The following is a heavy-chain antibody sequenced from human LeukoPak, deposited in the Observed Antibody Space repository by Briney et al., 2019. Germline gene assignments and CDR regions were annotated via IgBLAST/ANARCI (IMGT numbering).Heavy chain of an antibody. Sequence: ASVKVSCKASGGTFSSYTISWVRQVPGQGLEWMGGIIPIFGAANYAQKFQGRVTITAAESTSTAYMELSSLRSEDTAVYYCARDAAAGDAFDIWGQGRMVTVSS. V-gene: IGHV1-69*13. D-gene: IGHD6-13*01. CDR3: ARDAAAGDAFDI. J-gene: IGHJ3*02. CDR1: GGTFSSYT. CDR2: IIPIFGAA.